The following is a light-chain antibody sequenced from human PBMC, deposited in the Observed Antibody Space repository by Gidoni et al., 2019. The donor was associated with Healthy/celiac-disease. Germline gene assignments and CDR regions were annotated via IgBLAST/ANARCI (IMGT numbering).Light chain of an antibody. Sequence: QSALTQPASVSGSPGQSITISCPGTSSDVGGYNYVSWYQQHPGKAPKLIIYDVSKRPSGVSTRFSGSKSGNTASLTISGLQAEDEADYYCSSYTSSSTLVFGGGTKLTVL. CDR3: SSYTSSSTLV. J-gene: IGLJ2*01. CDR2: DVS. V-gene: IGLV2-14*01. CDR1: SSDVGGYNY.